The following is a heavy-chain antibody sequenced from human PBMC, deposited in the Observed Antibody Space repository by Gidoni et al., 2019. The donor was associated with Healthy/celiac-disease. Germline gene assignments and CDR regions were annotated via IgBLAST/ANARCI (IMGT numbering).Heavy chain of an antibody. CDR3: AKGSSFVGSSFDY. V-gene: IGHV3-30*18. J-gene: IGHJ4*02. D-gene: IGHD1-26*01. Sequence: GLEWVAVISYDGSNKYYEDSVKGRFTISRDNSKNTLYLQMNSLRAEDTAVYYCAKGSSFVGSSFDYWGQGTLVTVSS. CDR2: ISYDGSNK.